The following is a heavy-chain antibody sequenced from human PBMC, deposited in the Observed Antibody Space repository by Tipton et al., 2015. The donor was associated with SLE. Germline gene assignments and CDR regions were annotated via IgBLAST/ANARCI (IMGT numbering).Heavy chain of an antibody. D-gene: IGHD2-8*01. CDR3: ARVEPMYYGMDL. V-gene: IGHV3-53*05. CDR2: IYGSGRT. CDR1: GFSVTTDY. Sequence: SLRLSCAASGFSVTTDYVTWVRQAPGKGLEWVSIIYGSGRTFYGDSVRGRFTVPRDNSKNMVHLQMNSLRGDDSAIYFCARVEPMYYGMDLWGHGTTVTVSS. J-gene: IGHJ6*02.